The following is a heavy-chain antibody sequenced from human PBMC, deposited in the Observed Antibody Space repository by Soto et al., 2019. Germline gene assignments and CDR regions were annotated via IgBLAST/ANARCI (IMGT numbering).Heavy chain of an antibody. D-gene: IGHD3-10*01. CDR2: INGDGTST. CDR3: VRLTWVRGGRDY. J-gene: IGHJ4*02. Sequence: GGSLRLSCVASGFTFTSYWMHWVRQAPGKGLVWVSRINGDGTSTDYADSVKGRFTISRDNAKNTLFLQMNSLTFDDTAVYYCVRLTWVRGGRDYWGQGSLVTVSS. CDR1: GFTFTSYW. V-gene: IGHV3-74*01.